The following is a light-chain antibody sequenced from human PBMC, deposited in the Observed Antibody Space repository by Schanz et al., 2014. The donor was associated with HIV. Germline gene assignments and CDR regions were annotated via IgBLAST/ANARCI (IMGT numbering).Light chain of an antibody. V-gene: IGLV2-8*01. CDR3: SSYTSSNTYV. CDR1: NSDVGGHNY. J-gene: IGLJ1*01. Sequence: QSALTQPPSASGSPGQSVTISCTGTNSDVGGHNYVSWFQQHPGKAPRLIIYEVTKRPSGVPDRFSGSKSGNTASLTISGLQAEDEADYYCSSYTSSNTYVFGTGTKLTVL. CDR2: EVT.